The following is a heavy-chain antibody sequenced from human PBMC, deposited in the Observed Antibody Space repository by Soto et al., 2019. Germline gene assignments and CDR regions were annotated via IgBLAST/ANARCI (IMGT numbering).Heavy chain of an antibody. Sequence: QVQLRESGPGLVKPSEILSLACTVSAGSISTYYWTWIRQPPGKGLEWIGYVHYSGTTNYNPSLKSRVTMSVDTSKNQFSLKLRSVTAADTAVYYCAGGKITGPWGQGTLVTVSS. V-gene: IGHV4-59*01. J-gene: IGHJ5*02. CDR2: VHYSGTT. CDR1: AGSISTYY. D-gene: IGHD1-1*01. CDR3: AGGKITGP.